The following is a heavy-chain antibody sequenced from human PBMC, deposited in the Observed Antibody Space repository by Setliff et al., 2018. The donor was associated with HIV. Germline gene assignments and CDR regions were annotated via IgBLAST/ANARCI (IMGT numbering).Heavy chain of an antibody. CDR3: ARHGQYGSGSYYNRPFDF. CDR2: IYPGDSDT. CDR1: GYSFTNYW. D-gene: IGHD3-10*01. J-gene: IGHJ4*02. V-gene: IGHV5-51*07. Sequence: PGESLKISCKGSGYSFTNYWIAWLHQMPGKGLEWMGIIYPGDSDTRYSPSFQGQVTISADKSISTAYLQWSSLKASDTAMYYCARHGQYGSGSYYNRPFDFWGQGTLVTVSS.